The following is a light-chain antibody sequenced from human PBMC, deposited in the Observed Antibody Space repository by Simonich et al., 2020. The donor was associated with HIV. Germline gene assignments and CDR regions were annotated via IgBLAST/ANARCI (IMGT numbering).Light chain of an antibody. CDR3: QQYYSTPS. CDR1: QSVLYSSNNKNY. Sequence: DIVMTQSPDSLAVSLGERATINCKSSQSVLYSSNNKNYLAWYQQKPGQPPKLLIYCASPRESGVPDRFSGSGSGTDFTLTISSLQAEDVAIYYCQQYYSTPSFGQGTKVEIK. J-gene: IGKJ1*01. CDR2: CAS. V-gene: IGKV4-1*01.